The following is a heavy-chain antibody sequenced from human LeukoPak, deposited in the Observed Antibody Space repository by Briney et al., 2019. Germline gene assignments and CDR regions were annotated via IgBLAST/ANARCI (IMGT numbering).Heavy chain of an antibody. CDR2: INHSGST. CDR3: ARALIYCTNGVCRDFDY. V-gene: IGHV4-34*01. Sequence: SETLSLTCAVYGGSFSGYYWSWIRQPPGKGLEWIGEINHSGSTNYNPSLKSRVTISVDTSKNQFSLKLSSVTAADTAVYYCARALIYCTNGVCRDFDYWGQGTLVTVSS. CDR1: GGSFSGYY. J-gene: IGHJ4*02. D-gene: IGHD2-8*01.